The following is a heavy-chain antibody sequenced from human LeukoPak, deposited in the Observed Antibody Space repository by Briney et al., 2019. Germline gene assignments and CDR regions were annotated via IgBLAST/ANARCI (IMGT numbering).Heavy chain of an antibody. V-gene: IGHV3-23*01. CDR1: GFTFSSYA. Sequence: GGSLRLSCAASGFTFSSYAMSWVRQAPGKGLEWVSAISNNGATTYCADSVKGRCTISRDNSKNTLYLQMNSLRAEDTAVYYCAKAPYYYDSSGYYCAFDIWGQGTMVTVSS. CDR3: AKAPYYYDSSGYYCAFDI. J-gene: IGHJ3*02. D-gene: IGHD3-22*01. CDR2: ISNNGATT.